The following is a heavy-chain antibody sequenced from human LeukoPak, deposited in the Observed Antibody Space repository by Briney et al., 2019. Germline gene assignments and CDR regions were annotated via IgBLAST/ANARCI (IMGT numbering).Heavy chain of an antibody. CDR1: GYTLSELS. Sequence: GASVKVSCKVSGYTLSELSMHWVRQAPGKRLEGMGGFEPLDGEAIYAQKFQGRVTMTEDTSTNTAYMELSNLRSEDTAVYYCATELMGLFHAFDIWGQGTMVTVSS. CDR3: ATELMGLFHAFDI. V-gene: IGHV1-24*01. J-gene: IGHJ3*02. CDR2: FEPLDGEA.